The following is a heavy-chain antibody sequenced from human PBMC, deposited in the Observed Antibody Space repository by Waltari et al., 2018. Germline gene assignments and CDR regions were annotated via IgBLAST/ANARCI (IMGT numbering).Heavy chain of an antibody. CDR1: GGSISSGRYY. D-gene: IGHD1-26*01. CDR2: IYTSGST. V-gene: IGHV4-61*02. J-gene: IGHJ5*02. Sequence: QVQLQESGPGLVKPSQTLSLTCTVSGGSISSGRYYWSWIRQPAGKGLEWIGRIYTSGSTNYNPSLKSRVTISVDTSKNQFSLKLSSVTAADTAVYYCARDRYSGSYSGNWFDPWGQGTLVTVSS. CDR3: ARDRYSGSYSGNWFDP.